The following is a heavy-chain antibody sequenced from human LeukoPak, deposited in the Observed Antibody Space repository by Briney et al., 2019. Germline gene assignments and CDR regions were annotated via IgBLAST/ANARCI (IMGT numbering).Heavy chain of an antibody. CDR3: AKDDEMATA. CDR2: ISGSGGST. J-gene: IGHJ5*02. Sequence: GGSLRLSCAASGFTFSSCAMSWVRQAPGKGPEWVSAISGSGGSTSYADSVKGRFTISRDNSKNTLYLQMNSLRAEDTAVYYCAKDDEMATAWGQGTLVTVSS. D-gene: IGHD5-24*01. V-gene: IGHV3-23*01. CDR1: GFTFSSCA.